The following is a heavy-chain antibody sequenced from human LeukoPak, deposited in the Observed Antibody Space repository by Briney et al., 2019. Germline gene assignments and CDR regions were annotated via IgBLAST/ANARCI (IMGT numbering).Heavy chain of an antibody. CDR2: VKSDGSNP. CDR3: ARDIVSGSGSLDY. V-gene: IGHV3-74*01. D-gene: IGHD3-10*01. J-gene: IGHJ4*02. Sequence: GGSLRLSCAASGFTFSSYSMNWVRQAPGKGLVWVSRVKSDGSNPSYADSVKGRFTISRDNAENMLYLQMNTLGAEDTAVYYCARDIVSGSGSLDYWGQGTLVTVSS. CDR1: GFTFSSYS.